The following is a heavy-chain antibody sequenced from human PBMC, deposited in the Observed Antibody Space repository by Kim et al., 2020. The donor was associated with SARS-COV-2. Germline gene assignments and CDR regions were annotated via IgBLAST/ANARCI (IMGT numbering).Heavy chain of an antibody. Sequence: SETLSLTCAVYGGSFSGYYWSWIRQPPGKGLEWIGEINHSGSTNYNPSLKSRVTISVDTSKNQFSLKLSSVTAADTAVYYCARGLGYCSSTSCYWRFNYYYYTDVWGKGTTVTVSS. V-gene: IGHV4-34*01. CDR1: GGSFSGYY. CDR3: ARGLGYCSSTSCYWRFNYYYYTDV. J-gene: IGHJ6*03. CDR2: INHSGST. D-gene: IGHD2-2*03.